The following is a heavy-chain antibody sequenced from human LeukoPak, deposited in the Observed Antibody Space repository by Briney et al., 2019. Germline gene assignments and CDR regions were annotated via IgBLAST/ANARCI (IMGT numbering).Heavy chain of an antibody. CDR2: ISSDGSST. J-gene: IGHJ4*02. CDR1: GFSFSTYW. D-gene: IGHD4-11*01. V-gene: IGHV3-74*01. CDR3: ARFEDYHHPFDY. Sequence: PGGSLRLSCAASGFSFSTYWLHWVRQAPGKGLVWVSHISSDGSSTSYADSVKGRFTISRDNAKNTLYLQMDSLRAEDTAVYYCARFEDYHHPFDYWGQGTLVTVSS.